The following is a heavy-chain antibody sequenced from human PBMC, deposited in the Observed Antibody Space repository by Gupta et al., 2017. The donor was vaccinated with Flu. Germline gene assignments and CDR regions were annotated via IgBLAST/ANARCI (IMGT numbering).Heavy chain of an antibody. D-gene: IGHD3-10*01. V-gene: IGHV4-59*01. CDR2: IYYNGST. J-gene: IGHJ5*02. Sequence: QVQLQESGPGLVKPSETLSLTCAVSGGSIRSYSWSWIRQPPGKGLEWIGYIYYNGSTNYNPSLKSRVTISLDTSKNQFSLNLSSVTAADTAVYYCAKMAGSGIYYNWFDPWGQGTLVTVSS. CDR1: GGSIRSYS. CDR3: AKMAGSGIYYNWFDP.